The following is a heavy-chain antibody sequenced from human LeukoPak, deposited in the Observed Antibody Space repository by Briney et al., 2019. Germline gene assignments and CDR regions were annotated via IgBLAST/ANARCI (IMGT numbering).Heavy chain of an antibody. V-gene: IGHV1-46*01. CDR1: GYTFTSYY. CDR2: INPSGGST. J-gene: IGHJ4*02. D-gene: IGHD3-22*01. Sequence: ALVKVSCKASGYTFTSYYMHWVRQAPGQGLEWMGIINPSGGSTSYAQKFQGRVTMTRDTSTSTVYMELSSLRSEDTAVYYCARAITYDSSGYYLWYWGQGTLVTVSS. CDR3: ARAITYDSSGYYLWY.